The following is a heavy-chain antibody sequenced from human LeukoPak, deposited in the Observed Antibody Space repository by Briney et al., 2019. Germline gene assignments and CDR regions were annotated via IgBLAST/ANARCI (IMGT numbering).Heavy chain of an antibody. J-gene: IGHJ4*02. Sequence: GGSLRLSCAASGFTFSSYWMSWVRQAPGKGLEWVANIKQDGSEKYYVDSVKGRFTISRDNSKNTLYLQMNSLRAEDTAVYYCAKDDDYGESDYFDYWGQGTLVTVSS. D-gene: IGHD4-17*01. CDR1: GFTFSSYW. CDR3: AKDDDYGESDYFDY. V-gene: IGHV3-7*03. CDR2: IKQDGSEK.